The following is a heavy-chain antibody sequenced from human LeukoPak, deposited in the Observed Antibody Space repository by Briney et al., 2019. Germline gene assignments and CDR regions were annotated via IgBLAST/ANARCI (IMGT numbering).Heavy chain of an antibody. J-gene: IGHJ3*02. CDR1: GGSISSYY. CDR3: ARGGTDAFDI. CDR2: IYYSGST. Sequence: SETQSLTCTVSGGSISSYYWSWIRQPPGKGLEWIGYIYYSGSTNYNPSLKSRVTISVDTSKNQFSLKLSSVTAADTAVYYCARGGTDAFDIWGQGTMVTVSS. V-gene: IGHV4-59*01.